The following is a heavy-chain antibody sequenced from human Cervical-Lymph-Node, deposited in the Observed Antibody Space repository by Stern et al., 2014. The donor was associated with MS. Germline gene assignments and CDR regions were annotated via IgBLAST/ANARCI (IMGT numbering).Heavy chain of an antibody. D-gene: IGHD3-10*01. Sequence: QVQLVQSGAEVKKPGSSVKVSCKASGGTFSSYAISWVRQAPGQGLEWLGGIMPIFGTANYAQKFQGRVTITADESTSTAYMELSSLRSEDTAVYYCARGIRDYYYYYYGMDVWGQGTTVTVSS. J-gene: IGHJ6*02. V-gene: IGHV1-69*01. CDR3: ARGIRDYYYYYYGMDV. CDR1: GGTFSSYA. CDR2: IMPIFGTA.